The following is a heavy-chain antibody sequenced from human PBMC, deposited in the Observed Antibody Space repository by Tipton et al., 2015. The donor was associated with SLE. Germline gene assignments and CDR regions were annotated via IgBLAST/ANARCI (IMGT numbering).Heavy chain of an antibody. CDR3: AREGDGSANYFFYGINL. Sequence: GSLRLSCAVSGGSIRSSNWWSWVRQPPGKGLEWIGEIHHSGSTNSNPSLKSRVTISVDKSKNQFSLKLTSVTAADTAVYYCAREGDGSANYFFYGINLWGQGTAVTVSS. CDR2: IHHSGST. V-gene: IGHV4-4*02. J-gene: IGHJ6*02. CDR1: GGSIRSSNW. D-gene: IGHD5-24*01.